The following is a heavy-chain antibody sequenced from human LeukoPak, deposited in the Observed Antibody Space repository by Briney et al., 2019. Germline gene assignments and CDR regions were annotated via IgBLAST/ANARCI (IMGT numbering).Heavy chain of an antibody. Sequence: SGGSLRLSCSASGFTFSSFAMFWVRQALGKGLEYVSGISSDGGRTNYADSVKARFTISRDNSKVTLYLQMTSLRPEDTAIYYCVKDPSGNYFYFDYWGQGTLVTVSS. D-gene: IGHD1-26*01. CDR1: GFTFSSFA. V-gene: IGHV3-64D*09. CDR2: ISSDGGRT. CDR3: VKDPSGNYFYFDY. J-gene: IGHJ4*02.